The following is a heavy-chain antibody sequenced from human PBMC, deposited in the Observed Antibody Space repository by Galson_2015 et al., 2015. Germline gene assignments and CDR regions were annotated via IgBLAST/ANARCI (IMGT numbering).Heavy chain of an antibody. Sequence: QSGAEVKKPGDSLKISCKGSGYSFTSYWIGWGRQMPGECLAWMGIIYPGDSDTRYTPPFQGQVPISAEKSIGTAYRQWSSLKAADTAMYYCAREGVAFEADYWGRGTLVTVSS. CDR3: AREGVAFEADY. CDR1: GYSFTSYW. CDR2: IYPGDSDT. J-gene: IGHJ4*02. V-gene: IGHV5-51*01. D-gene: IGHD2-15*01.